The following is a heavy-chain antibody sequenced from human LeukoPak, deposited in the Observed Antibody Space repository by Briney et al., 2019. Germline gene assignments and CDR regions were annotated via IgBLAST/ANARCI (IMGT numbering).Heavy chain of an antibody. CDR2: ISGSGGST. CDR1: GFTFSSYA. CDR3: ANSYVGYYDSSGYYYVY. Sequence: GGSLRLSCAASGFTFSSYAMSWVRQAPGKGLEWVSAISGSGGSTYYADSVKGRFTISRDNSKNTLYLQMNSLRAEDTAAYYCANSYVGYYDSSGYYYVYWGQGTLVTVSS. J-gene: IGHJ4*02. V-gene: IGHV3-23*01. D-gene: IGHD3-22*01.